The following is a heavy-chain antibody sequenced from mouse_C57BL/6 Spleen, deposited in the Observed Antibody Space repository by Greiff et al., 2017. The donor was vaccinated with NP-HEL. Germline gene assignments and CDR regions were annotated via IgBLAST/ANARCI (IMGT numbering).Heavy chain of an antibody. CDR2: IYWDDDK. CDR3: ARRATVVAGWYFDV. CDR1: GFSLSTSGMG. D-gene: IGHD1-1*01. V-gene: IGHV8-12*01. J-gene: IGHJ1*03. Sequence: QVTLKESGPGILQSSQTLSLTCSFSGFSLSTSGMGVSWIRQPSGKGLEWLAHIYWDDDKRYNPSLKSRLTISKDTSRNQVFLKITSVDTADTATYYCARRATVVAGWYFDVWGTGTTVTVSS.